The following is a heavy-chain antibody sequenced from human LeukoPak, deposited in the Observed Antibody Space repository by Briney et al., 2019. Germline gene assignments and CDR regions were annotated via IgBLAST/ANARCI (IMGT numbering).Heavy chain of an antibody. D-gene: IGHD3-22*01. J-gene: IGHJ4*02. CDR1: GFTFSSYA. Sequence: GGSLRLSCAASGFTFSSYAMHWVRQAPGKGLEWVAVISYDGSNKYYADSVKGRFTISRDNSKNTLYLQMNSLRAEDTAVYYCARDPDYYDSSGHPDYWGQGTLVTVSS. V-gene: IGHV3-30*04. CDR3: ARDPDYYDSSGHPDY. CDR2: ISYDGSNK.